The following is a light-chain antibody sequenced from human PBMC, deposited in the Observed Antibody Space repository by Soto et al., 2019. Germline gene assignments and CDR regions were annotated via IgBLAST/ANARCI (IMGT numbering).Light chain of an antibody. J-gene: IGLJ3*02. CDR1: SSDVGGYNY. Sequence: QSALTQPRSVSGSPGQSVTISCTGTSSDVGGYNYVSWYQQHPGKAPKLMIYDVSKRPSGVPDRFSGSKSGNTASLTSSGLQAEDEADYYCCSDAGTYTSVFGGGTKLSVL. CDR2: DVS. V-gene: IGLV2-11*01. CDR3: CSDAGTYTSV.